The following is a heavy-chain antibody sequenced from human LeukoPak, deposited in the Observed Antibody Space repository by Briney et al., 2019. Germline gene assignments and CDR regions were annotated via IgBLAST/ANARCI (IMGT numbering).Heavy chain of an antibody. J-gene: IGHJ4*02. D-gene: IGHD5-18*01. Sequence: SETLSLTCTVSGGSISSGGYYWSWIRQHPGKGLEWIGYIYYSGSTYYNPSLKSRVTISVDTSKNQFSLKLSSVTAADTAVYYCARWIQSAVQLWGQGTLVTVSS. CDR1: GGSISSGGYY. CDR2: IYYSGST. CDR3: ARWIQSAVQL. V-gene: IGHV4-31*03.